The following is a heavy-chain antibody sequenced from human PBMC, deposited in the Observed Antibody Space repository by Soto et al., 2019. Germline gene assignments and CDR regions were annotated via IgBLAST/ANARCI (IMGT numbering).Heavy chain of an antibody. Sequence: SETLSLTCTVSRGSGRSDNYYWTWIRQTPVKGLEWLGFISKTGNPKYNPSLRSRVTISEDTSKNQFSLKLLSVTTADTAVYFCAAGEASSRNLAPYYLDFWGQGTLVTVSS. CDR2: ISKTGNP. J-gene: IGHJ4*02. CDR1: RGSGRSDNYY. V-gene: IGHV4-61*01. CDR3: AAGEASSRNLAPYYLDF. D-gene: IGHD6-13*01.